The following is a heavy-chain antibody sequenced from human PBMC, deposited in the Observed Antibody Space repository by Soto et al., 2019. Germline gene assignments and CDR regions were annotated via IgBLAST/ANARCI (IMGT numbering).Heavy chain of an antibody. CDR2: ISYDGSNK. Sequence: QVQLVESGGGVVQPGRSLRLSCAASGFTFSRYGMHWVRQAPGKGLEWVAVISYDGSNKYYADSVKGRFTISRDNSKNTLYLQMNSLRAEDTAVYYCAKEMATQLYYYYGMDVWGQGTTVTVSS. V-gene: IGHV3-30*18. D-gene: IGHD5-12*01. J-gene: IGHJ6*02. CDR1: GFTFSRYG. CDR3: AKEMATQLYYYYGMDV.